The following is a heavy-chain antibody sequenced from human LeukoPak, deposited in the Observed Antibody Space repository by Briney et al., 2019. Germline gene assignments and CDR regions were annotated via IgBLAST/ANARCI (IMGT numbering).Heavy chain of an antibody. D-gene: IGHD2-21*02. V-gene: IGHV4-34*01. J-gene: IGHJ5*02. Sequence: SETLSLTCAVYGGTFSDYYWSWIRHSPGKGLEWIGESNHSGSTNYNPSLKSRVTISVDTSKNQFSLKLTSVTAADTAVYYCARKVTWFDPWGQGTLVTVSS. CDR3: ARKVTWFDP. CDR2: SNHSGST. CDR1: GGTFSDYY.